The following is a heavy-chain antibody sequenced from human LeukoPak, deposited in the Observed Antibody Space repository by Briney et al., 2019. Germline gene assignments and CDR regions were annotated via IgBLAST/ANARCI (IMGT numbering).Heavy chain of an antibody. D-gene: IGHD3-3*01. Sequence: SETLSLTCTVSGGSISSYYWSWIRQPPGKGLEWIGYIYYSGSTNYNPSLKSRVTISVDTSKNQFSLKLSSVTAADTAAYYCARPHSTFFDQDAAYYFDYWGQGTLVTVSS. CDR3: ARPHSTFFDQDAAYYFDY. CDR1: GGSISSYY. J-gene: IGHJ4*02. V-gene: IGHV4-59*12. CDR2: IYYSGST.